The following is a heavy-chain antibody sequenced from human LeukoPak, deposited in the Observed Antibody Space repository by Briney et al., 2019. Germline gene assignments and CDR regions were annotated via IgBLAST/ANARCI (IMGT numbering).Heavy chain of an antibody. CDR2: ISGSGGST. CDR1: GFTFSGYA. D-gene: IGHD1-26*01. CDR3: AKDGGRGSYYVSYYFDY. J-gene: IGHJ4*02. Sequence: GGSLRLSCAASGFTFSGYAMSWVRQAPGKGLEWVSAISGSGGSTYYADSVKGRFTISRDNSKNTLYLQMSSLRAEDTAVYYCAKDGGRGSYYVSYYFDYWGPGTLVTVSS. V-gene: IGHV3-23*01.